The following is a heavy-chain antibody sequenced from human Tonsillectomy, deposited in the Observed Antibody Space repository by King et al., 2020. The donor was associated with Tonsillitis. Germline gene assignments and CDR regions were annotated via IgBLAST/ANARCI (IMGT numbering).Heavy chain of an antibody. CDR3: TTDGRLWFGENY. V-gene: IGHV3-15*01. CDR1: GFTFTKAW. J-gene: IGHJ4*02. CDR2: IKSTTDGGAT. Sequence: VQLVESGGGLVKPGGSLRLSCAVSGFTFTKAWMTWVRQAPGEGLEWVGRIKSTTDGGATDYAATVKGRFTISRDDLKNTLYLQMNSLKTEDTGVYFCTTDGRLWFGENYWGQGTLVTVSS. D-gene: IGHD3-10*01.